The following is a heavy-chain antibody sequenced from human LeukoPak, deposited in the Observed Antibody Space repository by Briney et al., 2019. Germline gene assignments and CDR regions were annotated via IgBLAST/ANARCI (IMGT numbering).Heavy chain of an antibody. D-gene: IGHD5-12*01. CDR3: ARGVHPGYSGNEGG. J-gene: IGHJ4*02. Sequence: SVKVSCKASGGTFSSYAISWLRQAPGQGLEWMGGIIPIFGTANYAQKFQGRVTITADKSTSTAYMELSSLRSEDTAVYYCARGVHPGYSGNEGGWGQGTLVTVSS. CDR2: IIPIFGTA. CDR1: GGTFSSYA. V-gene: IGHV1-69*06.